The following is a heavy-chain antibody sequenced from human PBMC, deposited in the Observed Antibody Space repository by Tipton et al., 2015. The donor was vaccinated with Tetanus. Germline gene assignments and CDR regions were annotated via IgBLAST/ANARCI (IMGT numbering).Heavy chain of an antibody. J-gene: IGHJ5*01. Sequence: TLSLTCNVSGGSTSDKKYYWGWIRQPPGKGLEWIASIYFKGDTYYSPSLKSRITIDVDTSRNLFSLTLTSATAADTAIYYCARHLYGYWFDPWGQGAQVTVSS. CDR1: GGSTSDKKYY. CDR3: ARHLYGYWFDP. D-gene: IGHD3-10*01. CDR2: IYFKGDT. V-gene: IGHV4-39*02.